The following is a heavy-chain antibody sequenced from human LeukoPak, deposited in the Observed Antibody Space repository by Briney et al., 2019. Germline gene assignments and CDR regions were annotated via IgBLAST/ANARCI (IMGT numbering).Heavy chain of an antibody. J-gene: IGHJ6*04. V-gene: IGHV3-7*01. Sequence: GGSLRLSCVASGFTFSSYWMTWVRQAPGKGLEWVANIKTDGSQIYYVDSVKGRFTISRDNSKNTLYLQMSSLRAEDTAVYYCAELGITMIGGVWGKGTTVTISS. CDR1: GFTFSSYW. D-gene: IGHD3-10*02. CDR2: IKTDGSQI. CDR3: AELGITMIGGV.